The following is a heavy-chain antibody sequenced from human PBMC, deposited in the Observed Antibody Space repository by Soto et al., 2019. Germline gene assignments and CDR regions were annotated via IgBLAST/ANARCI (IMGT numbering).Heavy chain of an antibody. CDR1: GGSISSSSYY. V-gene: IGHV4-39*01. J-gene: IGHJ4*02. CDR2: IYYSGST. D-gene: IGHD3-10*01. CDR3: ARGYNNGWFGHQPFDY. Sequence: PSETLSLTCTVSGGSISSSSYYWGWIRQPPGKGLEWIGSIYYSGSTYYNPSLKSRVTISVDTSKNQFSLKLSSVTAADTAVYYCARGYNNGWFGHQPFDYWGQGTLVTLSS.